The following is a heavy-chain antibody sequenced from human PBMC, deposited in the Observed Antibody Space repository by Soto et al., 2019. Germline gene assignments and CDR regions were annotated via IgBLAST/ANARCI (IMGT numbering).Heavy chain of an antibody. CDR3: AKDTGDYYDSSGYPYPYYYYGMDV. J-gene: IGHJ6*02. D-gene: IGHD3-22*01. CDR1: GFTFDDYA. CDR2: ISWNSGST. Sequence: SGGSLRLSCAASGFTFDDYAMHWVRQAPGKGLEWVSGISWNSGSTGYADSVKGRFTISRDNAKNSLYLQMNSLRAEDTALYYCAKDTGDYYDSSGYPYPYYYYGMDVWGQGTTVTVSS. V-gene: IGHV3-9*01.